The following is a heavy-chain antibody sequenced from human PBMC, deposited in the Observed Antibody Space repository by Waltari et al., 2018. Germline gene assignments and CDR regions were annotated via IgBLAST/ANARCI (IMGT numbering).Heavy chain of an antibody. Sequence: QVQLQESGPGLVKPSQTLSLTCTVSGGSIRSGDYYWSWIRQPPGKGLEWIGYIYYSGSTYYNPSLKSRVTISVDTSKNQFSLKLSSVTAADTAVYYCARAISYYDFWSGYYSRLYFDYWGQGTLVTVSS. CDR2: IYYSGST. CDR1: GGSIRSGDYY. V-gene: IGHV4-30-4*08. CDR3: ARAISYYDFWSGYYSRLYFDY. J-gene: IGHJ4*02. D-gene: IGHD3-3*01.